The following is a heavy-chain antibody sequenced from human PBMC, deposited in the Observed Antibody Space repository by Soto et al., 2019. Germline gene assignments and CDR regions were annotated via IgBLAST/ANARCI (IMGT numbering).Heavy chain of an antibody. V-gene: IGHV3-23*01. Sequence: EVQLLESGGGLVQPGGSLRLSCAASGFTFSSNATSWVRQAPGKGLEWVSAISGSGGSTFYADSVKGRFTISRDNSKNILILQMNSLRAEDTAVYYCAKREAEPIGAAGTSIDYWGQGTLVTVSS. CDR2: ISGSGGST. D-gene: IGHD6-13*01. CDR3: AKREAEPIGAAGTSIDY. CDR1: GFTFSSNA. J-gene: IGHJ4*02.